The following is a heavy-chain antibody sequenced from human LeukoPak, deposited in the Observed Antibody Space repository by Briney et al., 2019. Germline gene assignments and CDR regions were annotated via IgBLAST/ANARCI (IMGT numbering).Heavy chain of an antibody. CDR2: INPSSGGT. V-gene: IGHV1-2*02. D-gene: IGHD4-11*01. CDR1: GYTFTGYY. J-gene: IGHJ5*02. Sequence: ASVKVSCKASGYTFTGYYMHWVRQAPGRGLEWMGWINPSSGGTNYAQKFQGRVTMTRDTSISTAYMELSRLRSDDTAVYYCARDDGDTVMGDPWGQGTLVAVSS. CDR3: ARDDGDTVMGDP.